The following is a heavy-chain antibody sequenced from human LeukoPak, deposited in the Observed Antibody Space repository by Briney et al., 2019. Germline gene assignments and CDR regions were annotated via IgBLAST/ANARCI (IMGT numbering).Heavy chain of an antibody. CDR1: GGSFSGYY. Sequence: SETLSLTCAVYGGSFSGYYWSWIRQPPGKGLEWIGEINRSGSTNYNPSLKSRVTISVDTSKNQFSLKLSSVTAADTAVYYCARALEYSSPSGRRRECWFDPWGQETLVTVP. CDR3: ARALEYSSPSGRRRECWFDP. V-gene: IGHV4-34*01. J-gene: IGHJ5*02. CDR2: INRSGST. D-gene: IGHD6-6*01.